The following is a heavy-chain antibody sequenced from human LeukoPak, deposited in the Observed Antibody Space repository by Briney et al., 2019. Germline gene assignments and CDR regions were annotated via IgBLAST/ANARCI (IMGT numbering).Heavy chain of an antibody. J-gene: IGHJ6*02. CDR2: INPSGGST. CDR3: ARDGYGSGSYSLHYYYYGMDV. V-gene: IGHV1-46*01. CDR1: GYTFTSYY. Sequence: ASVKVSCKASGYTFTSYYMHWVRQAPGQGLEWMGIINPSGGSTSYAQKFQGRVTMTRDTSTSTVYMELSSLRSEDTAVYYCARDGYGSGSYSLHYYYYGMDVWGQGTTVTVS. D-gene: IGHD3-10*01.